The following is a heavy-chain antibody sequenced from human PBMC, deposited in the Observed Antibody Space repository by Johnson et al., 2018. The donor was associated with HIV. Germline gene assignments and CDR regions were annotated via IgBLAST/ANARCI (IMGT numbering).Heavy chain of an antibody. CDR3: ARLTTSADGGAFDI. Sequence: VQLVESGGGLVQPGGSLRLSCAASGFTFSSYAMSWVRQAPGKGLEWVSYISSSGSTMYYAASVKGRFTLSGDTAKNSLYLQRNSLRAEDTAVYYCARLTTSADGGAFDIWGQGTMVTVSS. D-gene: IGHD1-14*01. V-gene: IGHV3-48*04. J-gene: IGHJ3*02. CDR2: ISSSGSTM. CDR1: GFTFSSYA.